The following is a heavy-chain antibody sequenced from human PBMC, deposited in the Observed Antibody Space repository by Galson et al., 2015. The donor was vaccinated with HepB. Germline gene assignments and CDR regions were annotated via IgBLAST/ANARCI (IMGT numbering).Heavy chain of an antibody. Sequence: SLRLSCAASGFTFSSYGMHWVRQAPGKGLEWVAFIWYDGSNKYYADSVRGRFTISRDNSKNTLYLQMNCLRTEDTAVYYCAIGGDGDLNYFDYWGQGTLVTVSS. CDR3: AIGGDGDLNYFDY. J-gene: IGHJ4*02. V-gene: IGHV3-33*01. CDR2: IWYDGSNK. CDR1: GFTFSSYG. D-gene: IGHD4-17*01.